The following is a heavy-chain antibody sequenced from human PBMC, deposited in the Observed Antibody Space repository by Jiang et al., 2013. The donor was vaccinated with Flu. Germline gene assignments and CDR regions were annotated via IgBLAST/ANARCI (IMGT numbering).Heavy chain of an antibody. Sequence: VKPSETLSLTCAVSGYSISSGYYWGWIRQPQEGAGVDWEYLSYGSTYXNPSLKSRVTISVDTSKNQFSLKLSSVTAADTAVYYCASGPLYGDYPDYWGQGTLVTVSS. CDR3: ASGPLYGDYPDY. J-gene: IGHJ4*02. D-gene: IGHD4-17*01. V-gene: IGHV4-38-2*01. CDR2: LSYGST. CDR1: GYSISSGYY.